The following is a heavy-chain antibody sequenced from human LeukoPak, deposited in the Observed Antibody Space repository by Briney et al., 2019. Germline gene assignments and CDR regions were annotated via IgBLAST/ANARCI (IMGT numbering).Heavy chain of an antibody. Sequence: ASVKVSRKVSGYTFTSYGISWVRQAPGQGLEWMGWIGAYNGNTNYAQKLQGRVTMTTDTSTSTAYMELRSLRSDDTAVYYCARDKDRRYFDYWGQGTLVTVSS. V-gene: IGHV1-18*01. D-gene: IGHD1-14*01. CDR3: ARDKDRRYFDY. CDR1: GYTFTSYG. J-gene: IGHJ4*02. CDR2: IGAYNGNT.